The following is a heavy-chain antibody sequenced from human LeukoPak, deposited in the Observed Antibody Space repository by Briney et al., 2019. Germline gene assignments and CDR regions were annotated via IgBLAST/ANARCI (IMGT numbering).Heavy chain of an antibody. J-gene: IGHJ4*02. Sequence: HAGGSLRLSCAASGFTFNRYGMSWVRQAPGKGLEWVSAISGSGGTTYYADSVKGRFTISRDNSKNTLYLQINSLRDEDTAVYYCAKDHLPGIVVADRDYWGQGTLVTVSS. CDR2: ISGSGGTT. D-gene: IGHD6-19*01. CDR1: GFTFNRYG. V-gene: IGHV3-23*01. CDR3: AKDHLPGIVVADRDY.